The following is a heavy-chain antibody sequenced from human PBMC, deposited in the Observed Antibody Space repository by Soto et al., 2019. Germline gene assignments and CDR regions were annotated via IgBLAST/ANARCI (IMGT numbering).Heavy chain of an antibody. D-gene: IGHD1-1*01. J-gene: IGHJ5*02. V-gene: IGHV4-30-2*06. CDR3: ATGPPPNWNHDPPNWFDP. CDR2: IHHRGST. CDR1: GGAISSGAHS. Sequence: SETLSLTCAVSGGAISSGAHSWSWIRQSPGKGLEWIGYIHHRGSTYYNPSLKSRVTISVDETTNQFSLKLFSLTAADTSVYYCATGPPPNWNHDPPNWFDPWGQGILVTVSS.